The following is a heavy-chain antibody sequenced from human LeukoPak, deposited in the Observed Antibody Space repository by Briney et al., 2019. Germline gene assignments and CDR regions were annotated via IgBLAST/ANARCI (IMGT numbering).Heavy chain of an antibody. J-gene: IGHJ5*02. Sequence: LGASVKVSCKASGYTFTGYYMHWVRQAPGQGLEWMGWINPNSGGTNYAQKLQGRVTMTTDTSTSTAYMELRSLRSDDTAVYYCARDFPWFGSRLYPRGVLNEGWFDPWGQGTLVTVSS. D-gene: IGHD3-10*01. CDR1: GYTFTGYY. CDR2: INPNSGGT. CDR3: ARDFPWFGSRLYPRGVLNEGWFDP. V-gene: IGHV1-2*03.